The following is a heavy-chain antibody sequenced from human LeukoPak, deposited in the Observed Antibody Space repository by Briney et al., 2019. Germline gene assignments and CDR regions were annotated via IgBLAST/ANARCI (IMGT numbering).Heavy chain of an antibody. CDR1: GFSISSGHY. D-gene: IGHD2/OR15-2a*01. Sequence: KPSQTLSLTCAVSGFSISSGHYWGWIRQPPGKGLEWIVSVHHSGNSYYNPSLKSRVTISVDTSRNQFSLRLTSVTAADTAVYYCVRDVLEYDDFWGQGILVTVSS. CDR2: VHHSGNS. V-gene: IGHV4-38-2*01. CDR3: VRDVLEYDDF. J-gene: IGHJ4*02.